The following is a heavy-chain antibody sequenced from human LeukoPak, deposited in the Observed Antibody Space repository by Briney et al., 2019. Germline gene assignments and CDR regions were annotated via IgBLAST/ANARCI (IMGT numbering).Heavy chain of an antibody. Sequence: GGSLRLSCAASGFTFSSYWMNWARQAPGKGLEWVASINHNGNVNYYVDSVKGRFTISRDNSKNTLYLQMNSLRAEDTAVYYCAKDGELHAGMDVWGQGTTVTVSS. CDR3: AKDGELHAGMDV. V-gene: IGHV3-7*01. J-gene: IGHJ6*02. CDR1: GFTFSSYW. D-gene: IGHD1-7*01. CDR2: INHNGNVN.